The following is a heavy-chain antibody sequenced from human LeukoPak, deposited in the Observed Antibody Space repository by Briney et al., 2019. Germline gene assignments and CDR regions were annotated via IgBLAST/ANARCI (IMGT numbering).Heavy chain of an antibody. Sequence: ASVKVSCKASGYTFSSYDINWVRQATGQGLEWMGWMNPNSGNTGYAQKFQGRVTITRNTSISTAYMELSSLRSEDTAVYYCARYSSSSGAFDIWGQGTMVTVSS. CDR2: MNPNSGNT. D-gene: IGHD6-6*01. V-gene: IGHV1-8*03. CDR3: ARYSSSSGAFDI. J-gene: IGHJ3*02. CDR1: GYTFSSYD.